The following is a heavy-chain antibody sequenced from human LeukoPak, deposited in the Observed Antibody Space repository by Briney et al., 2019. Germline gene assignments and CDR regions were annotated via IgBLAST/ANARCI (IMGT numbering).Heavy chain of an antibody. CDR3: ARWMTYFYDSSGYNDAFDI. J-gene: IGHJ3*02. D-gene: IGHD3-22*01. Sequence: GASVKVSCKASGYTFTSYGISWVRQAPGQGLEWMGWISAYNGNTNYAQKLQGRVTMTTDTSTSTAYMELRSLRSDDTAVYYCARWMTYFYDSSGYNDAFDIWGQGTMVTVSS. CDR2: ISAYNGNT. V-gene: IGHV1-18*01. CDR1: GYTFTSYG.